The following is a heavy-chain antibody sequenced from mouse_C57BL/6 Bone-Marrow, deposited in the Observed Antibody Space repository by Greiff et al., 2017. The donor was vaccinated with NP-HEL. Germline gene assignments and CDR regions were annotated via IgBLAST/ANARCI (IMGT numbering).Heavy chain of an antibody. CDR2: IYPGDGDT. CDR3: ARSSTGTEFAY. V-gene: IGHV1-82*01. D-gene: IGHD4-1*02. CDR1: GYAFSSSW. J-gene: IGHJ3*01. Sequence: VKLQESGPELVKPGASVKISCKASGYAFSSSWMNWVKQRPGKGLEWIGRIYPGDGDTNYNGKFKGKATLTADKSSSTAYMQLSSLTSEDSAVYFCARSSTGTEFAYWGQGTLVTVSA.